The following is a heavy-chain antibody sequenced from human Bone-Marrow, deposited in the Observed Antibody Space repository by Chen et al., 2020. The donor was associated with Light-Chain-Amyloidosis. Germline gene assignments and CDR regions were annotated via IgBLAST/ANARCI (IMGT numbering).Heavy chain of an antibody. D-gene: IGHD2-2*02. J-gene: IGHJ4*02. V-gene: IGHV4-31*03. Sequence: QVQLQESGPGLVKPSQTLSLTCTVSGGSLNIASYYWGWIRQHPGKGLEWIGYMYYRWSTYYNPSLGSRVTISLDTSQNQFSLRLNSVTAADTAVYYCARATVVTSAIGFFDSWGQGTLVTVSS. CDR2: MYYRWST. CDR1: GGSLNIASYY. CDR3: ARATVVTSAIGFFDS.